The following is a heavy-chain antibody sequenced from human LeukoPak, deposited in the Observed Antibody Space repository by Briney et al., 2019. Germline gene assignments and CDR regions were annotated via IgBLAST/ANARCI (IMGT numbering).Heavy chain of an antibody. CDR3: ARGRPLFDP. CDR1: GFIVSSNY. V-gene: IGHV3-53*01. Sequence: GESLKISCAASGFIVSSNYMSWVRQAPGKGLEWVSVIYSGGSTYYADSVKGRFTISRDNSKNTLYLQMNSLRAEDTAVYYCARGRPLFDPWGQGTLVTVSS. J-gene: IGHJ5*02. CDR2: IYSGGST.